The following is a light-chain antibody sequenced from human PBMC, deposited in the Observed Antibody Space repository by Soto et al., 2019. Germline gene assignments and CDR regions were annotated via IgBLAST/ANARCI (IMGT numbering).Light chain of an antibody. V-gene: IGKV3-11*01. CDR2: DAS. CDR1: QSVSSY. Sequence: EIVLTQSPATLSLSPGERATLSYRASQSVSSYLAWYQQKNGQAPRILIYDASNRDTGIPARFSGSGSGTDFTLTISRLEPEDFEVYYCQQRSNWPLTFGGGTKVDIK. J-gene: IGKJ4*01. CDR3: QQRSNWPLT.